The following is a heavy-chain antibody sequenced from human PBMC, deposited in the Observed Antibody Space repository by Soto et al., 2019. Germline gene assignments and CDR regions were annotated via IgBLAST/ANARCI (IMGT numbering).Heavy chain of an antibody. CDR1: GFTFSSYA. V-gene: IGHV3-30-3*01. CDR2: ISYDGSNK. D-gene: IGHD3-10*01. Sequence: QVQLVESGGGVVQPGRSLRLSCAASGFTFSSYAMHWVRQAPGKGLEWAAVISYDGSNKYYADSVKGRFTISRDNSKNTLYLQMNSLRAEDTAVYYCARDTNYYGSGSYYNDPFGYWGQGTLVTVSS. CDR3: ARDTNYYGSGSYYNDPFGY. J-gene: IGHJ4*02.